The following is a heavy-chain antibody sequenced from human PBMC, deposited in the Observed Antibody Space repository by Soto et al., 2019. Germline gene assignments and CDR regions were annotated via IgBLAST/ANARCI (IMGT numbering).Heavy chain of an antibody. CDR3: ARGPSGDKGDY. CDR1: GGSISNVNYC. D-gene: IGHD3-10*01. CDR2: MYNGGST. V-gene: IGHV4-30-4*01. Sequence: QVQLQESGPGLVKPSQTLSLTCTVSGGSISNVNYCWSWIRQPPDKALEWIGHMYNGGSTYNNPSLPSRVTLAVDPSTTQFALQLSSVRAADTAVYYCARGPSGDKGDYWGQGTLVTVSS. J-gene: IGHJ4*02.